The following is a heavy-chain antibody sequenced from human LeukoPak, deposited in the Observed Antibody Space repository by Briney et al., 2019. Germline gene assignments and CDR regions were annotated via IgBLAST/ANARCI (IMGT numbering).Heavy chain of an antibody. V-gene: IGHV3-7*01. D-gene: IGHD3-22*01. Sequence: GGSLRLSCAASGFTLSKYWMSWVRQAPGKGLEWVANINQDGSGKYYVDSVKGRFTISRDNAKNSLYLQMNSLRAEDTALYYCARYYDYDSRGYYYYFDYWGQGTLVTVSS. CDR1: GFTLSKYW. J-gene: IGHJ4*02. CDR2: INQDGSGK. CDR3: ARYYDYDSRGYYYYFDY.